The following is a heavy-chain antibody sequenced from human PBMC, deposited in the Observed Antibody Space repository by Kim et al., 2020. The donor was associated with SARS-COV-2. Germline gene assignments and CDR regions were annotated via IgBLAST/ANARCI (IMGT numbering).Heavy chain of an antibody. CDR1: GFTFSSYA. D-gene: IGHD3-10*01. Sequence: GGSLRLSCAASGFTFSSYAMSWVRQAPGKGLEWVSAISGSGGSTYYADSVKGRFTISRDNSKNTLYLQMNSLRAEDTAVYYCAKGCRKNYGSGSTIGLVDYWGQGTLVTVSS. CDR2: ISGSGGST. V-gene: IGHV3-23*01. CDR3: AKGCRKNYGSGSTIGLVDY. J-gene: IGHJ4*02.